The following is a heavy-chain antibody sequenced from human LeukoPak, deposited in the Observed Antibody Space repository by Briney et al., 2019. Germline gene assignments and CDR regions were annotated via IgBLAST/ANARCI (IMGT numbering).Heavy chain of an antibody. CDR3: ARGSAFYDSSGYLSYYFDY. CDR1: EGTFSSYA. D-gene: IGHD3-22*01. V-gene: IGHV1-69*05. Sequence: VASVKVSCKASEGTFSSYAISWVRQAPGQGLEWMGGIIPIFGTANYAQKFQGRVTITTDESTSTAYMELSSLRSEDTAVYYCARGSAFYDSSGYLSYYFDYWGQGTLVTVSS. J-gene: IGHJ4*02. CDR2: IIPIFGTA.